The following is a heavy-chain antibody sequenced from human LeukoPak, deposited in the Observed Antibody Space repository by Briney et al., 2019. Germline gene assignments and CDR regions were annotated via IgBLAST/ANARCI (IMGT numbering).Heavy chain of an antibody. CDR1: GYTFTSYG. CDR3: ARDRGSSGWYYYYYYYMDV. V-gene: IGHV1-18*01. J-gene: IGHJ6*03. D-gene: IGHD6-19*01. Sequence: ASVKVSCKASGYTFTSYGISWVRQAPGQGLEWVGWISAYNGNTNYAQKFQGRVTMTRDTSISTAYMELSRLRSDDTAVYYCARDRGSSGWYYYYYYYMDVWGKGTTVTVSS. CDR2: ISAYNGNT.